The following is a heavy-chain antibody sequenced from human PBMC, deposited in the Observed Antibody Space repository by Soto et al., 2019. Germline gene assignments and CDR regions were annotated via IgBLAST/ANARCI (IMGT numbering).Heavy chain of an antibody. V-gene: IGHV3-21*01. CDR1: GFTFSSYS. D-gene: IGHD3-10*01. J-gene: IGHJ4*02. Sequence: EVQLVESGGGLVKPGGSLRLSCAASGFTFSSYSMNWVRQAPGKGLEWVSSISSSSSYIYYADSVKGRFTISRDNAKNSLYLQMNSLRATDTHVYYCARDVRQDYVLLWYRRHIFAYGGLGSLVTVCS. CDR2: ISSSSSYI. CDR3: ARDVRQDYVLLWYRRHIFAY.